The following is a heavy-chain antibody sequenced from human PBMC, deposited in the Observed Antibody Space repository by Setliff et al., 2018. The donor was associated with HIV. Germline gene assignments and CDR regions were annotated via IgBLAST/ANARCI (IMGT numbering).Heavy chain of an antibody. CDR1: GGSISSSSYY. V-gene: IGHV4-39*07. CDR2: IYYSGST. Sequence: PSETLSLTCTVSGGSISSSSYYWGWIRQPPGKGLEWIGTIYYSGSTYYNPSLKSRVTISVDTSKNQFSLKLSSVTAADTAVYYCARATPGYNYGSRHAFDIWGQGTKVTVSS. CDR3: ARATPGYNYGSRHAFDI. J-gene: IGHJ3*02. D-gene: IGHD5-18*01.